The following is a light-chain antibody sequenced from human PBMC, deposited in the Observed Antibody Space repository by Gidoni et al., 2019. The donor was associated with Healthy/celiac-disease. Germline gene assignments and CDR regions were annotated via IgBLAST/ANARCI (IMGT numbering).Light chain of an antibody. CDR1: QRVSSN. J-gene: IGKJ1*01. CDR2: GAS. CDR3: QQYKNWPSMT. Sequence: EIVMTKSPATLSVSPGERATLSCRASQRVSSNLAWYQQTPGQAPRLLIYGASTRATGIPARFSGSGSGTEFTLTISSLQSEDFAVYYCQQYKNWPSMTFGQGTKVEIK. V-gene: IGKV3-15*01.